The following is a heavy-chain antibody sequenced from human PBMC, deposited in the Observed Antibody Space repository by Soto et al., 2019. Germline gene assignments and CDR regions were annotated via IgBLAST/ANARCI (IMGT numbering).Heavy chain of an antibody. D-gene: IGHD6-6*01. V-gene: IGHV1-69*13. CDR1: GGTFSSYA. CDR3: ARGHPAAARLRWFDP. J-gene: IGHJ5*02. Sequence: SVKVSCKASGGTFSSYAISWVRQAPGQGLEWMGGIIPIFGTANYAQKFQGRVTITADESTSTAYMELSSLRSEDTAVYYCARGHPAAARLRWFDPWGQGTLVTVYS. CDR2: IIPIFGTA.